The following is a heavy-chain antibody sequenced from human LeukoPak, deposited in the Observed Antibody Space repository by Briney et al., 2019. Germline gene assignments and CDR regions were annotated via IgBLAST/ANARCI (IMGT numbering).Heavy chain of an antibody. J-gene: IGHJ4*02. D-gene: IGHD1-26*01. V-gene: IGHV4-59*08. Sequence: SETLSLTCAVSGGSISSYYWSWIRRPPGKGLEWIGYIYHSGSTDYNPSLKSRVTISVDTSKNQFSLKLSSVTAADTAVYYCARRTVGATVFDYWGQGALVTVSS. CDR1: GGSISSYY. CDR2: IYHSGST. CDR3: ARRTVGATVFDY.